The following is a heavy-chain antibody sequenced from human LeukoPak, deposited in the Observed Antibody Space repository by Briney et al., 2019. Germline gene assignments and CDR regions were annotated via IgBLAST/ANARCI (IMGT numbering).Heavy chain of an antibody. J-gene: IGHJ4*02. V-gene: IGHV5-51*01. CDR2: IYPGDSDT. Sequence: RHGESLKISCKGSGYSFTSYWIGWVRQMPGKGLEWMGIIYPGDSDTRYSPSFQGQVTISADKSISTAYLPWSSLKASDTAMYYCARPYYCGSGSYYEIDYWGQGTLVTVSS. CDR1: GYSFTSYW. D-gene: IGHD3-10*01. CDR3: ARPYYCGSGSYYEIDY.